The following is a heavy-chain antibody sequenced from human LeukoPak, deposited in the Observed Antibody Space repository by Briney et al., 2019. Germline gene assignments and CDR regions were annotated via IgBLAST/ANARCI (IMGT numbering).Heavy chain of an antibody. D-gene: IGHD3-10*01. Sequence: PSETLSLTCAVYGGSFSGYYWSWIRQPPGKGLEWIGSIYYSGSTYYNPSLKSRVTISVDTSKNQFSLKLSSVTAADTAVYYCARHGLWFGEFPFDYWGQGTLVTVSP. CDR3: ARHGLWFGEFPFDY. V-gene: IGHV4-34*01. J-gene: IGHJ4*02. CDR2: IYYSGST. CDR1: GGSFSGYY.